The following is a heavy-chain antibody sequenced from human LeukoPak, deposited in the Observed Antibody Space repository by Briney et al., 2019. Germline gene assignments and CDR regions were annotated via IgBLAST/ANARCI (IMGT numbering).Heavy chain of an antibody. V-gene: IGHV3-11*05. J-gene: IGHJ4*02. CDR3: ARVDSSSSWYGY. CDR1: GLPFNNAW. Sequence: GGSLRLSCVGSGLPFNNAWMSWVRQAPGKGLEWVSYISSSSSYTNYADSVKGRFTISRDNAKNSLYLQMNSLRAEDTAVYYCARVDSSSSWYGYWGQGTLVTVSS. D-gene: IGHD6-13*01. CDR2: ISSSSSYT.